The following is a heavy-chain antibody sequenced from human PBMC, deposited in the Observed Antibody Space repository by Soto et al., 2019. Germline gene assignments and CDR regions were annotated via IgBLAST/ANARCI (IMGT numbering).Heavy chain of an antibody. J-gene: IGHJ5*02. V-gene: IGHV3-23*01. CDR1: GFTFSSYA. Sequence: EVQLLESGGGLVQPGGSLRLSCAASGFTFSSYAMSWVRQAPGKGLEWVSAISGSGGSTYYADSVKGRFTISRDNSKNTLYLQMNSLRAEDTAVYYCVGWGSGWSLNWFDPWGQGTLVTVSS. CDR3: VGWGSGWSLNWFDP. CDR2: ISGSGGST. D-gene: IGHD6-19*01.